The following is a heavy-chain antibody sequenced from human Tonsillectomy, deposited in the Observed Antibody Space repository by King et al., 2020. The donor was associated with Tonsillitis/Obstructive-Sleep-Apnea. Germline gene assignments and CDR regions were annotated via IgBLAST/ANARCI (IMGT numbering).Heavy chain of an antibody. D-gene: IGHD2-2*01. Sequence: VQLVESGGGVVQPGRSLRLSCAASGFTFRSYAMHWVRQAPGKGLEWVAVISYDGSNKHYADSVKGRFTISRDNSNNTLYLQMNSLRAEDTAVYYCAGGYCSSTSCPEYFHHWGQGTLVTVSS. J-gene: IGHJ1*01. CDR3: AGGYCSSTSCPEYFHH. V-gene: IGHV3-30*04. CDR1: GFTFRSYA. CDR2: ISYDGSNK.